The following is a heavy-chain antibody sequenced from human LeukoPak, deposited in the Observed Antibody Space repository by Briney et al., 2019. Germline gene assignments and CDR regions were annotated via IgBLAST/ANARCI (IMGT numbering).Heavy chain of an antibody. CDR2: IYYSGST. CDR1: GGSISSYY. V-gene: IGHV4-59*01. CDR3: ARGAQYYYDSSGYYTTA. Sequence: SETLSLTCTVSGGSISSYYWSWIRQPPGKGLEWIGYIYYSGSTNYNPSLKSRVTISIDTSKNQFSLKLSSVTAADTAVYYCARGAQYYYDSSGYYTTAWGQGTLVTVSS. D-gene: IGHD3-22*01. J-gene: IGHJ5*02.